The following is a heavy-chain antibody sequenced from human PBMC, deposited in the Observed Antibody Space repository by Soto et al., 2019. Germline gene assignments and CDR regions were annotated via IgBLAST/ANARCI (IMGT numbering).Heavy chain of an antibody. D-gene: IGHD1-26*01. CDR1: GGSFSSDSFI. V-gene: IGHV4-31*03. CDR3: ARAHKWDGMDV. J-gene: IGHJ6*02. CDR2: IYYSGTT. Sequence: QVQLEESGPGLVKPSQTLSLTCSVSGGSFSSDSFIWSWVRQFPGKGLEWIGYIYYSGTTYYNPSLRSRVMMSVDTSKNQFSLHLSSVTAADTAVYYCARAHKWDGMDVWGQGATVTVSS.